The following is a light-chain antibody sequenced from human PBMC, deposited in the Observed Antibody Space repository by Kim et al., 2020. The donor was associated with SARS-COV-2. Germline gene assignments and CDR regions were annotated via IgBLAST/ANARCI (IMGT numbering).Light chain of an antibody. V-gene: IGLV2-23*02. CDR3: CSCAGRHVV. J-gene: IGLJ2*01. CDR1: SGDIGNDIG. Sequence: GQAMTGSGNGTSGDIGNDIGVGWDQIHAGEAPRLRVDEVSEGPSGMCNRFSGSKSGNTASLTIAGGQGEDEAGYYCCSCAGRHVVFGGGTQLTVL. CDR2: EVS.